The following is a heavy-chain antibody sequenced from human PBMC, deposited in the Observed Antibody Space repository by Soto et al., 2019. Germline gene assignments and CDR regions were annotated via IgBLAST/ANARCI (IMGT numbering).Heavy chain of an antibody. Sequence: GGSLRLSCAASGFTFSSYGMHWVRQAPGKGLEWVALISYDGSNKYYPDSVKGRFTISRDNSKNTLHLQMNSLRTEDTAVYYCAAGLYFFDYCGQGTLVTVS. V-gene: IGHV3-30*03. J-gene: IGHJ4*02. CDR2: ISYDGSNK. CDR1: GFTFSSYG. D-gene: IGHD6-13*01. CDR3: AAGLYFFDY.